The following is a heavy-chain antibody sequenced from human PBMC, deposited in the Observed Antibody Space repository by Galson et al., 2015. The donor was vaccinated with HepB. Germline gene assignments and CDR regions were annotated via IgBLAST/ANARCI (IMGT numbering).Heavy chain of an antibody. Sequence: SLRLSCAASQFTFVDYSFNWVRQAPGTGLEWVGFIRSKAFGERLDYAASVKGRFVISRDDSKSIAYLHMSSLKTEDTAVYYCTRGDTTMAFDLWGQGTLVTVSS. D-gene: IGHD5-18*01. CDR3: TRGDTTMAFDL. V-gene: IGHV3-49*04. CDR2: IRSKAFGERL. J-gene: IGHJ5*02. CDR1: QFTFVDYS.